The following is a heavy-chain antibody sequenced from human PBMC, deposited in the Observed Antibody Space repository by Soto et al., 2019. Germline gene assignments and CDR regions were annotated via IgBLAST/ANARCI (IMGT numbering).Heavy chain of an antibody. V-gene: IGHV4-30-4*01. D-gene: IGHD3-22*01. CDR3: ARRGYYYDSSGYPSVWY. J-gene: IGHJ4*02. CDR1: GGSITSGDYY. CDR2: IYYSGST. Sequence: SETLSLTCPVSGGSITSGDYYWSWIRQPPGKGLEWIGYIYYSGSTYYNPSLKSRVTISVDTSKNQFSLKLSSVTAADTAVYYCARRGYYYDSSGYPSVWYWGQGTLVTVSS.